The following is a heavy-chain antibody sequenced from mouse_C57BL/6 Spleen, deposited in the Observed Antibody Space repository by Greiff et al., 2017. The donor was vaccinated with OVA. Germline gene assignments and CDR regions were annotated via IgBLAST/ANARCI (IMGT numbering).Heavy chain of an antibody. CDR2: LYPGDGDT. V-gene: IGHV1-82*01. CDR3: ARGEVTTWYFDV. CDR1: GYAFSSSW. J-gene: IGHJ1*03. Sequence: VQLQQSGPELVKPGASVKISCKASGYAFSSSWMNWVKQRPGKGLEWIGRLYPGDGDTNYNGKFKGKATLTADKSSSTAYMQLSSLTSEDSAVYFCARGEVTTWYFDVWGTGTTVTVSS. D-gene: IGHD2-2*01.